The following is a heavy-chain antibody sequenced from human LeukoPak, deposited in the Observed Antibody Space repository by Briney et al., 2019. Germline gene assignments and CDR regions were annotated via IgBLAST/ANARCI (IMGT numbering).Heavy chain of an antibody. V-gene: IGHV3-21*01. CDR1: GFTFSSYS. Sequence: GGSLRLSCAASGFTFSSYSMNLVRQAPGKGLEWVSSTSSSSSYIYYADSVKGRFTISRDNAKNSLYLQMNSLRAEDTAVYYCARVGVVPAAIPVDGFDPWGQGTLVTVSS. J-gene: IGHJ5*02. CDR3: ARVGVVPAAIPVDGFDP. CDR2: TSSSSSYI. D-gene: IGHD2-2*02.